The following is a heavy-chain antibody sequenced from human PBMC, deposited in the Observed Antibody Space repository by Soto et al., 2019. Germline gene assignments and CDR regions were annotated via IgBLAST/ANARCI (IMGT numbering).Heavy chain of an antibody. V-gene: IGHV4-4*07. D-gene: IGHD6-13*01. Sequence: PDTLSLTCAVSGGSTSNYYWNWIRQPAEKRLEWIGRVSSTGSTYYNPSLKSRVTMSVDTSKNQVSLNLTSVTAADTAVYYCARGVPAAGTDWFDPWGQGTLVTVSS. J-gene: IGHJ5*02. CDR2: VSSTGST. CDR1: GGSTSNYY. CDR3: ARGVPAAGTDWFDP.